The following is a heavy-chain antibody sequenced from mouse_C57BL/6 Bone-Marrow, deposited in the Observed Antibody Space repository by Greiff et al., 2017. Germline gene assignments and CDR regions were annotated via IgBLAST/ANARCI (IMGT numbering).Heavy chain of an antibody. J-gene: IGHJ1*03. CDR2: ISSGGSYT. CDR1: GFTFSSYG. D-gene: IGHD4-1*01. Sequence: EVHLVESGGDLVKPGGSLKLSCAASGFTFSSYGMSWVRQTPDKRLEWVATISSGGSYTHYPDSVKGRVTIARDNAKNTLYLQMSGLKSEDTAMYYGARHKTGTPDWYFDVWGTGTTVTVSS. V-gene: IGHV5-6*01. CDR3: ARHKTGTPDWYFDV.